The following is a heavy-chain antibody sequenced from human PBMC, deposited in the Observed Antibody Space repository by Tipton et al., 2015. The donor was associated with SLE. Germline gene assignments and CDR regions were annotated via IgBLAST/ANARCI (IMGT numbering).Heavy chain of an antibody. Sequence: TLSLTCAVSGGSFSDYFWTWIRQPPGQGPEWIGSVFFSGRTSYNPSLKSRVTMSVDMSMSQFSLKMVSVTAADTAVYYCASSSGWSNGYWGQGTLVTVSS. D-gene: IGHD6-19*01. CDR3: ASSSGWSNGY. CDR1: GGSFSDYF. CDR2: VFFSGRT. V-gene: IGHV4-34*12. J-gene: IGHJ4*02.